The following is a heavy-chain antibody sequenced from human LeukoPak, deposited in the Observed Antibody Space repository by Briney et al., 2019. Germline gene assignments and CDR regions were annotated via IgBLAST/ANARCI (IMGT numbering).Heavy chain of an antibody. Sequence: GESLKISCQAFGYSFATYWIGWVRQMPGKGLEWMGIIYPGDSDTRYSPSFQGQVTISADKSISTAYLQWSSLKASDTAMYYCARRAHYSSSWYYFDYWGQGTLVTVSS. CDR3: ARRAHYSSSWYYFDY. CDR1: GYSFATYW. J-gene: IGHJ4*02. CDR2: IYPGDSDT. V-gene: IGHV5-51*01. D-gene: IGHD6-13*01.